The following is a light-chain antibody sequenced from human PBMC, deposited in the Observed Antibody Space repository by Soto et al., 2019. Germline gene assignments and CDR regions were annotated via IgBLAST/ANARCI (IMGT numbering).Light chain of an antibody. CDR3: QQYATSPLT. J-gene: IGKJ4*01. CDR1: QSVARSS. Sequence: ENVLTQSPGRLSLSIGERATLSCRASQSVARSSIAWYQQKVGQPPRLLIYGASGRATGVPDRFSGSGSGTIFTLTIVRVEPEDFAVYHCQQYATSPLTFGGGTTLEIK. CDR2: GAS. V-gene: IGKV3-20*01.